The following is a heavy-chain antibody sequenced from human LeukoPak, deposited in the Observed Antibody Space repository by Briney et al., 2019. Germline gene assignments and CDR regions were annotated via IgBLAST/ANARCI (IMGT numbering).Heavy chain of an antibody. D-gene: IGHD5-12*01. V-gene: IGHV3-66*01. CDR1: GFTVISNY. Sequence: GSLRLSCAASGFTVISNYMSWVRQAPGKGVEWVSVIYIGGSTYYSDSVKGRFTISRHNSKNTLYLQMNSLRAEDTAVYYCARDQGYSGYLDAFDIWGQGTMVTVSS. CDR3: ARDQGYSGYLDAFDI. CDR2: IYIGGST. J-gene: IGHJ3*02.